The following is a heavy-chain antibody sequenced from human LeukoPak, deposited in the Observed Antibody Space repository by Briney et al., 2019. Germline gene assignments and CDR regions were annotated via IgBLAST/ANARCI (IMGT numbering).Heavy chain of an antibody. CDR1: GFTFSSYA. CDR3: AKRYCTNGVCYRSFDY. J-gene: IGHJ4*02. CDR2: ISGSGGST. Sequence: EGSLRLSCAASGFTFSSYAMSWGRQAPGKGLEWVSAISGSGGSTYYADSVKGRFTISRDNSKNTLYLQMNSLRAEDTAVYYCAKRYCTNGVCYRSFDYWGQGTLVTVSS. D-gene: IGHD2-8*01. V-gene: IGHV3-23*01.